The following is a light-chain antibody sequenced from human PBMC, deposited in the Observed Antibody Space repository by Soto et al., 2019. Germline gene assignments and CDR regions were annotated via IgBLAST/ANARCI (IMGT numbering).Light chain of an antibody. CDR1: SRDVGSYNL. J-gene: IGLJ1*01. V-gene: IGLV2-23*02. CDR2: EVS. Sequence: QSVLTQPASVSESPGQSITISCSGTSRDVGSYNLGSWYQQHAGKAPKLMIYEVSKRPSGVSNRFSGSKSGNTASLTISGLQAEDEADYYCCSYAGSSTFLYVFGTGTKVTGL. CDR3: CSYAGSSTFLYV.